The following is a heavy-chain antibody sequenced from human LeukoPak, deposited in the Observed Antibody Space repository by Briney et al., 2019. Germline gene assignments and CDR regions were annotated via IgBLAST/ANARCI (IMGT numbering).Heavy chain of an antibody. J-gene: IGHJ5*02. D-gene: IGHD2-2*02. Sequence: GASVKVSCKASGYTFTGYYMHWVRQAPGQGPAWMGWNNPNSGCTNYAQKFQGRVTMTRDTSISTAYMELSRLRSDDTAVYYCAREDIVVVPAAILDPWGQGTLVTVSS. CDR2: NNPNSGCT. V-gene: IGHV1-2*02. CDR1: GYTFTGYY. CDR3: AREDIVVVPAAILDP.